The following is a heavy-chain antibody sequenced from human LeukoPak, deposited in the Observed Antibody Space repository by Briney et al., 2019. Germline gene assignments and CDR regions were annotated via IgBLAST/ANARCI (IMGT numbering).Heavy chain of an antibody. CDR3: ASPTDSSGYYYNY. CDR2: INAGNGNT. Sequence: EASVKVSCKASGYTFTSYAMHWVRQAPGQRLEWMGWINAGNGNTKYSQKFQGRVTITRDTSASTAYMELSSLRSEDTAVYYCASPTDSSGYYYNYWGQGTLVTVSS. D-gene: IGHD3-22*01. J-gene: IGHJ4*02. CDR1: GYTFTSYA. V-gene: IGHV1-3*01.